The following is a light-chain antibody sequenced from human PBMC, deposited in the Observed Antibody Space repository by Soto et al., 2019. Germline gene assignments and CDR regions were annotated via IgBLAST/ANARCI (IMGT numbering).Light chain of an antibody. Sequence: EVVLTQSPGTLSLSPGDRATLSCRASQSVSRNYLAWYQQKPGQTPRLLIFGASNRAADIPARFSASGSGTDFTLTISGLEPDDFAVYYCQQYEFLPLTFGGGTRL. V-gene: IGKV3-20*01. CDR1: QSVSRNY. J-gene: IGKJ4*01. CDR2: GAS. CDR3: QQYEFLPLT.